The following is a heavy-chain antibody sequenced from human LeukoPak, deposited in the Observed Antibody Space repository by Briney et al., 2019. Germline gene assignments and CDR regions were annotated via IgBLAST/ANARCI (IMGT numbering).Heavy chain of an antibody. CDR1: GFTFSNAW. Sequence: GGSLRLSCAASGFTFSNAWMSWVRQAPGKGLEWVGRIKSKTDGRTTDYAAPVKGRFTISRDDSKNTLYLQMNSLKTEDTAVYYCTTDLVTEYDYWGQGTLVTVSS. CDR3: TTDLVTEYDY. D-gene: IGHD2-21*02. CDR2: IKSKTDGRTT. J-gene: IGHJ4*02. V-gene: IGHV3-15*01.